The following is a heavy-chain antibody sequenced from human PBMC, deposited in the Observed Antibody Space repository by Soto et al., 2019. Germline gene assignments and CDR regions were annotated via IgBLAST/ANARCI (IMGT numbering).Heavy chain of an antibody. CDR1: GYTFTSYG. Sequence: AAVKVSCKASGYTFTSYGISWVRQAPGQGLEWMGWISAYNGNTNYAQKLQGRVTMTTDTSTSTAYMELRSLRSDDTAVYYCARVLGQLQQQLAPDYWGQGTLVTVSS. V-gene: IGHV1-18*04. D-gene: IGHD6-13*01. CDR3: ARVLGQLQQQLAPDY. J-gene: IGHJ4*02. CDR2: ISAYNGNT.